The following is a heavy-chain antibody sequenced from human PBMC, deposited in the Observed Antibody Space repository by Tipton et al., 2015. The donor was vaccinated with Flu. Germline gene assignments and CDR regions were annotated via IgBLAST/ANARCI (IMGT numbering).Heavy chain of an antibody. Sequence: QSGPEVKKPGSSVKVSCKASGGTFSSYAISWVRQAPGQGLEWMGGIIPIFGTANYAQKFQGRVTITADESTSTAYMELSSLRSEDTAVYYCARVGYCSSTSCYTHYYYYYMDVWGKGTTVTVSS. V-gene: IGHV1-69*01. D-gene: IGHD2-2*02. CDR1: GGTFSSYA. J-gene: IGHJ6*03. CDR3: ARVGYCSSTSCYTHYYYYYMDV. CDR2: IIPIFGTA.